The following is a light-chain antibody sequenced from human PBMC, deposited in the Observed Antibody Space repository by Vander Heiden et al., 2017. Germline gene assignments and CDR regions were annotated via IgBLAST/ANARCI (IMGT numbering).Light chain of an antibody. CDR2: AAS. CDR1: QGIRND. J-gene: IGKJ1*01. CDR3: LQDYNYPWT. V-gene: IGKV1-6*01. Sequence: IQMSQCLSSLAASVGYRVTITFRASQGIRNDLGWYQQKPGKAPKLLIYAASSLQGGVPSRFSGSGSGTDFTLTISSLQPEDFATYYCLQDYNYPWTFGQGTKVEIK.